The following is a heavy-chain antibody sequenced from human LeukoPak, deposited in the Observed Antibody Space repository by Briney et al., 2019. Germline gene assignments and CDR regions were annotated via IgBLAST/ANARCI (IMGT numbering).Heavy chain of an antibody. Sequence: PSETLSLTCTVSGGSISSSSYYWGWIRQPPGKGLEWIGSIYYSGSTYYNPSLKSRVTISVDTSKNQFSLKLSSVTAADTAVYCCASTWIQLWFFDYWGQGTLVTVSS. D-gene: IGHD5-18*01. J-gene: IGHJ4*02. CDR3: ASTWIQLWFFDY. CDR1: GGSISSSSYY. V-gene: IGHV4-39*01. CDR2: IYYSGST.